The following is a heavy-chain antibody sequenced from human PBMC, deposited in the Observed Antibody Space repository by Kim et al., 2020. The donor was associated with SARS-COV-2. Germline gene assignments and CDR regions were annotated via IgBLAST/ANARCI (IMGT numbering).Heavy chain of an antibody. J-gene: IGHJ3*02. V-gene: IGHV3-48*03. CDR2: ISSSGSTI. D-gene: IGHD6-13*01. CDR1: GFTFSSYE. CDR3: ARNVDSSSWVSHYAFDI. Sequence: GGSLRLSCADSGFTFSSYEMNWVRQAPGKGLECVSYISSSGSTIYYADSVKGRLTISSDNAKNSLYLQMNSLRSEDTAVYYCARNVDSSSWVSHYAFDIWGQGTMLTDSS.